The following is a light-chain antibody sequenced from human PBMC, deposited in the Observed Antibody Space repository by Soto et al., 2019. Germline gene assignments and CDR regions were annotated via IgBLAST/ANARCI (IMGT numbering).Light chain of an antibody. V-gene: IGKV4-1*01. CDR2: WAS. CDR3: QQYYSTRT. Sequence: DIVMTQSPDSLAVSLGERANINCKSSQSVLYSSNNKNYLAWYQQKPGQPPKLLIYWASTRESGVPDRFSGSGSGTDLTLTISSLQAEDVAVYYCQQYYSTRTFGQGTKVEIK. J-gene: IGKJ1*01. CDR1: QSVLYSSNNKNY.